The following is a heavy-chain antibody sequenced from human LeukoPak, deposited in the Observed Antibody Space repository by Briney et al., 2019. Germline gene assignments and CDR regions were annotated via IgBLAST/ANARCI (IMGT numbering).Heavy chain of an antibody. CDR2: IYCSGST. CDR1: GDSISSGGYY. D-gene: IGHD1-26*01. J-gene: IGHJ1*01. CDR3: ARGGSNSYFQH. V-gene: IGHV4-31*03. Sequence: SETLSLTCTVSGDSISSGGYYWSWIRQHPGKGLEWIGYIYCSGSTYYNPSLKSRVFIAVDTFENQFSLKLRSVTAADTAVYYCARGGSNSYFQHWGQGTLVTVSS.